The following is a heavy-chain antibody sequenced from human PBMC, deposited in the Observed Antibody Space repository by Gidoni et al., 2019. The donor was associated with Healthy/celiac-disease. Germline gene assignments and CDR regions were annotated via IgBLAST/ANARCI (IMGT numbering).Heavy chain of an antibody. Sequence: PGLVKPSETLSLTCTVSGGSISSSSYYWGWIRQPPGKGLEWIGSIYYSGSTYYNPSLKSRVTISVDTSKNQFSLKLSSVTAADTAVYYCATLKLQPYNWFDPWGQGTLVTVSS. J-gene: IGHJ5*02. CDR2: IYYSGST. CDR1: GGSISSSSYY. V-gene: IGHV4-39*01. CDR3: ATLKLQPYNWFDP. D-gene: IGHD6-13*01.